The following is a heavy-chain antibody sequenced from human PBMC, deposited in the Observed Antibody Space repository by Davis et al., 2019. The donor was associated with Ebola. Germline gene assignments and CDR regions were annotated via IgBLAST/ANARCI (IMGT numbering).Heavy chain of an antibody. CDR2: INAGNGNT. CDR3: ARERTSIAARVSWAANDY. J-gene: IGHJ4*02. CDR1: GYTFTSYA. D-gene: IGHD6-6*01. V-gene: IGHV1-3*01. Sequence: ASVKVSCKASGYTFTSYAMHWVRQAPGQRLEWMGWINAGNGNTKYSQKFQGRVTITRDTSASTAYMELSSLRSEDTAVYYCARERTSIAARVSWAANDYWGQGTPVTVSS.